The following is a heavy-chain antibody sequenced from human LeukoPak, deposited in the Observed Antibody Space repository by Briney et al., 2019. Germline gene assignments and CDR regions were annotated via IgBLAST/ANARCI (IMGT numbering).Heavy chain of an antibody. V-gene: IGHV3-23*01. CDR3: AKARTMIVVVADY. CDR1: GFTFSSYA. D-gene: IGHD3-22*01. J-gene: IGHJ4*02. Sequence: GGSLRLSCAASGFTFSSYAMSWVRQAPGKGLEWVSAISGSGGSTYYADSVKGRFTISRDDSKNTLYLQMNSLRAEDTAVYYCAKARTMIVVVADYWGQGTLVTVSS. CDR2: ISGSGGST.